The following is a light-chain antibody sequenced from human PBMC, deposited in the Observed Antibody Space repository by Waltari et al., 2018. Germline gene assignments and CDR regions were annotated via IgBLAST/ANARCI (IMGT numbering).Light chain of an antibody. CDR3: QQYFSIPYT. V-gene: IGKV4-1*01. J-gene: IGKJ2*01. Sequence: DIVMTQSPDSLAVSLGERATIHCKSSQSVFYSSNNENYLAWYQQKPGQPPKLLMYWASARESGVPGRFSGSGSGTDFSLIISSLQAEDVAVYYCQQYFSIPYTFGQGTKLEIK. CDR1: QSVFYSSNNENY. CDR2: WAS.